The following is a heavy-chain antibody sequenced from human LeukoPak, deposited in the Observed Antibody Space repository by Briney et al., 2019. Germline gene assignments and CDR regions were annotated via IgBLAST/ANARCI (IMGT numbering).Heavy chain of an antibody. J-gene: IGHJ4*02. D-gene: IGHD3-16*01. CDR2: IYYSGST. CDR3: ARTSGGTNDY. V-gene: IGHV4-39*07. CDR1: GGSIGGTSDY. Sequence: PSETLSLTCTVSGGSIGGTSDYWSWIRQPAGKGLEWIGSIYYSGSTYYNPSLKSRVTISVDTSKNQFSLKLSSVTAADTAVYYCARTSGGTNDYWGQGTLVTVSS.